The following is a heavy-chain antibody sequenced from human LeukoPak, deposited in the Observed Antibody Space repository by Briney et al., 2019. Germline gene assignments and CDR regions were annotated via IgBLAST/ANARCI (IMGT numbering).Heavy chain of an antibody. V-gene: IGHV1-2*02. D-gene: IGHD3-10*01. CDR1: GYTFTGYY. Sequence: ASVKVSCKASGYTFTGYYMHWVRQAPGQGLEWMGWINPNSGGTNYAQKFQGRVTMTRDTSISAAYMELSRLRSDDTAVYYCAREKPSITMVRGDIFDYWDQGTLVTVSS. J-gene: IGHJ4*02. CDR3: AREKPSITMVRGDIFDY. CDR2: INPNSGGT.